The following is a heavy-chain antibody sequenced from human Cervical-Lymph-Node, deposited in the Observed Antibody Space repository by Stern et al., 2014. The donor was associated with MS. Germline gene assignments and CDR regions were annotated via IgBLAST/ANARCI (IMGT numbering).Heavy chain of an antibody. CDR2: LYRDGST. CDR3: ARDTGIAAGDNYYYGMDV. D-gene: IGHD6-13*01. CDR1: GLTVSSNY. V-gene: IGHV3-53*01. J-gene: IGHJ6*02. Sequence: EVQLVESGGGLIQPGGSLRLSCAASGLTVSSNYMSWVRQAPGKGLEWVSVLYRDGSTYYADSVKGRFTISRDNFKNTVNLQMNSLRAEDTAVYYCARDTGIAAGDNYYYGMDVWGQGTTVTVSS.